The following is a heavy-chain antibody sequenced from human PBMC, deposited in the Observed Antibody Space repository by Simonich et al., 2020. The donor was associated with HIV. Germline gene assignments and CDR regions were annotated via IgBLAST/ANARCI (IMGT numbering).Heavy chain of an antibody. J-gene: IGHJ4*02. D-gene: IGHD4-17*01. Sequence: QVQLQQWGAGLLKPSDTLSLTCAVYGGSFSGYYWSWIRQPPVMGLEWIGEINHSESTNYNPSLKSRVTISVDTSKTQVSLKLSSVTAADTAVYYCARRHPTTVTTPYFDYWGQGTLVTVSS. CDR3: ARRHPTTVTTPYFDY. V-gene: IGHV4-34*01. CDR1: GGSFSGYY. CDR2: INHSEST.